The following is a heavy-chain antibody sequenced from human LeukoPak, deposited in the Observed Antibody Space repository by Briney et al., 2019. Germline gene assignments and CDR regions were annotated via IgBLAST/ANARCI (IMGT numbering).Heavy chain of an antibody. CDR2: IYSGGST. D-gene: IGHD2-21*01. CDR3: ASRIHNYYYYGMDV. Sequence: GGSLRLSCAASGFTVSSNYMSWVRQAPGKGLEWVSVIYSGGSTYYADSVKGRFTISRDNSRNTLYLQMNSLRAEDTAVYYCASRIHNYYYYGMDVWGQGTTVTVS. CDR1: GFTVSSNY. V-gene: IGHV3-53*01. J-gene: IGHJ6*02.